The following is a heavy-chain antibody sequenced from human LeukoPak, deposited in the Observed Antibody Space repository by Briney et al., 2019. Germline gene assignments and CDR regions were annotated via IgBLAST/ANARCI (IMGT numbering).Heavy chain of an antibody. CDR2: ISSSSNYI. J-gene: IGHJ4*02. Sequence: GGSLRLSCAASGFTFNSYTMNWVRQAPGKGLEWVSSISSSSNYIYYADSVKGRLTISRDDAKNSLYLQMNSLRAEDTAVYYCAKSLXSGYDWXYFDYWGQGTLVTVSS. CDR3: AKSLXSGYDWXYFDY. V-gene: IGHV3-21*01. D-gene: IGHD5-12*01. CDR1: GFTFNSYT.